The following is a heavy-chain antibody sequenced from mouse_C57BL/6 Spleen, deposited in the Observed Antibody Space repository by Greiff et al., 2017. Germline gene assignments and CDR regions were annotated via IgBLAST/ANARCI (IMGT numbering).Heavy chain of an antibody. CDR2: FYPGSGSI. V-gene: IGHV1-62-2*01. CDR3: ARHEDSIYYGNYNYAMDY. Sequence: VQLQQSGAELVKPGASVKLSCKASGYTFTEYTIHWVKQRSGQGLEWIGWFYPGSGSIKYNEKFKDKATLTADKSSSTVYMALSRLTSEDSAFYFCARHEDSIYYGNYNYAMDYWGQGTSVTVSS. J-gene: IGHJ4*01. D-gene: IGHD2-1*01. CDR1: GYTFTEYT.